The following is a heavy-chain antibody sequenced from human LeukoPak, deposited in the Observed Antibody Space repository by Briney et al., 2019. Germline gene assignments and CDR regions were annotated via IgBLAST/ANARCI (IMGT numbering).Heavy chain of an antibody. CDR3: ATDLGISTDY. Sequence: VASVKVSCKASGGTFSSYAISWVRQAPGKGLEWMGGFDPEDGETIYAQKFQGRVTMTEDTSTDTAYMELSSLRSEDTAVYYCATDLGISTDYWGQGTLVTVSS. V-gene: IGHV1-24*01. CDR1: GGTFSSYA. CDR2: FDPEDGET. J-gene: IGHJ4*02. D-gene: IGHD7-27*01.